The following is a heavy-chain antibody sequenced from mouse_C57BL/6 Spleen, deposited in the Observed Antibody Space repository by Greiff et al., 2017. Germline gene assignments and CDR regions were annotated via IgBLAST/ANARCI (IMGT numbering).Heavy chain of an antibody. CDR3: ARLWGYFDY. J-gene: IGHJ2*01. CDR2: INYDGSST. D-gene: IGHD4-1*01. V-gene: IGHV5-16*01. CDR1: GFTFSDYY. Sequence: EVKVVESEGGLVQPGSSMKLSCTASGFTFSDYYMAWVRQVPEKGLEWVANINYDGSSTYYLDSLKSRFIISRDNAKNILYLQMSSLKSEDTATYYGARLWGYFDYWGQGTTLTVSS.